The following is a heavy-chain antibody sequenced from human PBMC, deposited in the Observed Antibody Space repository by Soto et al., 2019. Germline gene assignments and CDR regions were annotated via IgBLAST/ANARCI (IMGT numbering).Heavy chain of an antibody. Sequence: EVQLVESGGGLVQPGGSLRLSCVAYGFTVSNNYMTWVRQAPGKGLEWVSNMYSGGETFYTDSVKGRFTISIDSSTNTLYLQMDNVRAEDTAVYYCARDPGVNWAWGKGTTVTVSS. V-gene: IGHV3-66*01. D-gene: IGHD2-8*01. CDR1: GFTVSNNY. CDR3: ARDPGVNWA. J-gene: IGHJ6*04. CDR2: MYSGGET.